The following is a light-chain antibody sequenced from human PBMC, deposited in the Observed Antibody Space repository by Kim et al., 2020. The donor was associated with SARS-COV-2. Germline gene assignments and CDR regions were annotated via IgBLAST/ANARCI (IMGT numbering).Light chain of an antibody. CDR3: QVWDSSGDHPGVV. CDR1: NIGSKS. V-gene: IGLV3-21*04. Sequence: SYELTQPPSVSVAPGKTARITCGGSNIGSKSVHWYQQKPGQAPVLVIYYDIDRPSGIPERFSGSNSGNTATLTITRVEAGDEADYYCQVWDSSGDHPGVVFGGGTKVTVL. J-gene: IGLJ2*01. CDR2: YDI.